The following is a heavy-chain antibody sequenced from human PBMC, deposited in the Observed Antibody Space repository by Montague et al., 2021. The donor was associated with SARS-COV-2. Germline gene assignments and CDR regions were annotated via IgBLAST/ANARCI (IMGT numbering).Heavy chain of an antibody. D-gene: IGHD3-3*01. V-gene: IGHV3-48*03. CDR1: GFTFSSYE. J-gene: IGHJ4*02. CDR3: ARVYDFWSGYYDY. CDR2: ISSSGSTI. Sequence: SLRLSCPASGFTFSSYEMNWVRQAPGKGLEWVSYISSSGSTIYYADSVKGRFTISRDNAKNSLYLQMNSLRAEDTAVYYCARVYDFWSGYYDYWGQGTLVTVSS.